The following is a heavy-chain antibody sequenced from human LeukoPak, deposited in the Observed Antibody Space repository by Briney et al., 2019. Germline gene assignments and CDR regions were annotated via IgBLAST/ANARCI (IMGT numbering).Heavy chain of an antibody. J-gene: IGHJ4*02. CDR3: ARGIAAAVSDY. D-gene: IGHD6-13*01. CDR1: GFTFSSHE. CDR2: ISSSGSTI. V-gene: IGHV3-48*03. Sequence: GGSLRLSCAASGFTFSSHEMNWVRQAPGKGLEWVSYISSSGSTIYYADSVKGRFTISRDNAKNSLYLQMNSLRAEDTAVYYCARGIAAAVSDYWGQGTLVTVSS.